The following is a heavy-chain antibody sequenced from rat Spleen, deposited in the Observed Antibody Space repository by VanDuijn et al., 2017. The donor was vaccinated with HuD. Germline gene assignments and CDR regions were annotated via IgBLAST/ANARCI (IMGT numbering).Heavy chain of an antibody. CDR2: ITTSGGST. J-gene: IGHJ3*01. Sequence: EVQLVESGADLVQPGRSMNLSCAASGFTFSSFPMTWVRQAPTKGLEWVATITTSGGSTYYRDSVKGRFTISRDNAKNTLYLQMNSPRSEDTATYYCASAEFGVGWFAYWGQGTPVTVSS. CDR3: ASAEFGVGWFAY. V-gene: IGHV5-46*01. D-gene: IGHD4-3*01. CDR1: GFTFSSFP.